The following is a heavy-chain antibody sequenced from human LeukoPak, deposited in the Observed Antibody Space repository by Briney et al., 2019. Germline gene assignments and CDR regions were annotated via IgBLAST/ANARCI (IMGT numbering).Heavy chain of an antibody. CDR2: ISSSSNYF. CDR1: GFTFSSYS. V-gene: IGHV3-21*01. D-gene: IGHD1-26*01. Sequence: GGSLRLSCAASGFTFSSYSMNWVRQAPGKGLEWVSSISSSSNYFYYADSVKGRFTISRDNAKNSLYLQMNSLRVEDTAVYYCARVGYSGSPGDYWGQGTLVTVSS. CDR3: ARVGYSGSPGDY. J-gene: IGHJ4*02.